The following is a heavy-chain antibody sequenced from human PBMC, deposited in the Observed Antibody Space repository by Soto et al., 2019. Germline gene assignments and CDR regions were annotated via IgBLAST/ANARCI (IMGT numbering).Heavy chain of an antibody. V-gene: IGHV4-59*01. J-gene: IGHJ3*02. CDR1: GGSISSYY. Sequence: PSETLSLTCTVSGGSISSYYWSWIRQPPGKGLEWIGYIYYSGSTNYNPSLKSRVTISVDTSKNQFSLKLSSVTAADTAVYYCVRDRITIFGVVQGRDAFDIWGQGTMVTVSS. CDR2: IYYSGST. D-gene: IGHD3-3*01. CDR3: VRDRITIFGVVQGRDAFDI.